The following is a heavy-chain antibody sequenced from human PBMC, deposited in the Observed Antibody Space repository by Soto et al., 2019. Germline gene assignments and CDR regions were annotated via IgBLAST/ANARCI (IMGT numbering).Heavy chain of an antibody. CDR1: GGSISTYY. J-gene: IGHJ4*02. CDR2: IYYSGTT. V-gene: IGHV4-59*01. CDR3: ARDGTGRAVEY. D-gene: IGHD1-1*01. Sequence: QVQLQESGPGLVKPSETLSLTCTVSGGSISTYYWSWIRQPPGKGLQWIGYIYYSGTTDYNPSLMSRVTISLDRSKNQFSLRLSSVTAVDTGVYYCARDGTGRAVEYWGQGTLVTVSS.